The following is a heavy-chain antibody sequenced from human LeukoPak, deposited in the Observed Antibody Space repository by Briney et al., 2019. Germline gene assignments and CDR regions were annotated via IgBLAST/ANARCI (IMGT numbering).Heavy chain of an antibody. D-gene: IGHD2-21*01. V-gene: IGHV3-9*01. CDR3: ASAARGDNFGSSH. Sequence: PGGSLRLSCAASGFTFDDYAMHWVRQAPGKGLEWVSHISWNSGSITYADSVKGRFTISRDNAKNSLYLQMTSLRAEDTAVYHCASAARGDNFGSSHWGQGTLVTVSS. J-gene: IGHJ4*02. CDR1: GFTFDDYA. CDR2: ISWNSGSI.